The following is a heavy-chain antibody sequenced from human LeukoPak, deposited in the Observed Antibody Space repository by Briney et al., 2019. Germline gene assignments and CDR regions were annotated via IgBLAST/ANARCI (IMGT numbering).Heavy chain of an antibody. J-gene: IGHJ4*02. CDR1: GGSISSYY. CDR3: ARVRYCSGGSCSPFDY. Sequence: PSETLSLTCTVPGGSISSYYWSWIRQPPGKGLEWIGYIYYSGSTNYNPSLKSRVTISVDTSKNQFSLKLSSVTAADTAVYYCARVRYCSGGSCSPFDYWGQGTLVTVSS. V-gene: IGHV4-59*01. CDR2: IYYSGST. D-gene: IGHD2-15*01.